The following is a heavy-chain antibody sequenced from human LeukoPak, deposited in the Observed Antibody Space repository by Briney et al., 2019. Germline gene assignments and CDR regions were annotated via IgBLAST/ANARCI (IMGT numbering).Heavy chain of an antibody. J-gene: IGHJ4*02. V-gene: IGHV3-66*01. CDR3: ARVGNYYDSSGYAYFDY. Sequence: SGGSLRLSCAASGFTVSSNYMSWVRQAPGKGLEWVSVIYSGGSTYCADSVKGRFTISRDNSKNTLYLQMNSLRAEDTAVYYCARVGNYYDSSGYAYFDYWGQGTLVTVSS. CDR1: GFTVSSNY. CDR2: IYSGGST. D-gene: IGHD3-22*01.